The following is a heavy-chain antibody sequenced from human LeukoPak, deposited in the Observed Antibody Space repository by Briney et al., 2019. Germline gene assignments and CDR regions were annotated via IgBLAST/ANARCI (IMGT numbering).Heavy chain of an antibody. CDR1: GFTFSSYG. V-gene: IGHV3-23*01. D-gene: IGHD5-24*01. Sequence: GGSLRLSCAASGFTFSSYGMSWVRQAPGKGLEWVSAISGSGGSTYYADSVKGRFTISRDNSKNTLYLQMNSLRAEDTAVYYCAKDQVYWTTIGALDYWGQGTLVTVSS. CDR3: AKDQVYWTTIGALDY. J-gene: IGHJ4*02. CDR2: ISGSGGST.